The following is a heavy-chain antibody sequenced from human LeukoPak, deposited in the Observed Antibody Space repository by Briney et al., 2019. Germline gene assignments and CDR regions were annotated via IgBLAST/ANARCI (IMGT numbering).Heavy chain of an antibody. V-gene: IGHV4-34*01. CDR1: GGSFSGYY. CDR3: ARGWKGIQLWLGPGDY. Sequence: SKTLSLTCAVYGGSFSGYYWSWIRQPPGKGLEWIGEINHSGSTNYNPSLKSRVTISVDTSKNQFSLKLSSVTAADTAVYYCARGWKGIQLWLGPGDYWGQGTLVTVSS. J-gene: IGHJ4*02. CDR2: INHSGST. D-gene: IGHD5-18*01.